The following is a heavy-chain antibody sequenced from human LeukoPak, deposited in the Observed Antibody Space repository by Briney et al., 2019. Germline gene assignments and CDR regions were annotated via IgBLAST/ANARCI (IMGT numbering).Heavy chain of an antibody. CDR1: RYTFTSYD. J-gene: IGHJ4*02. Sequence: GASVKVSCKASRYTFTSYDINWVRQAPGQGLEWMGWMNPNTGNTGYAQKFQGRVTMTRDTSINTAYLELRSLRSDDTAIYYCARLSQTPDYYGGGGYYFLGYGGQGTLVTVSS. V-gene: IGHV1-8*01. D-gene: IGHD3-22*01. CDR3: ARLSQTPDYYGGGGYYFLGY. CDR2: MNPNTGNT.